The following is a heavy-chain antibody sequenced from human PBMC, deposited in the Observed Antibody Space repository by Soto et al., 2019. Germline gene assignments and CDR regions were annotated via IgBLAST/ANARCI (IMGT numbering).Heavy chain of an antibody. V-gene: IGHV1-8*01. CDR3: ARGVSAGVDY. D-gene: IGHD1-26*01. J-gene: IGHJ4*02. CDR2: MQPSTGRT. Sequence: XSVKVSCKASVYSSTSLDINWVRQTAGQGLEWMGWMQPSTGRTGYAQKFQGRVTMTRDTSINTAYMELTTLTSDYTAFYYCARGVSAGVDYWGQGTLVTVS. CDR1: VYSSTSLD.